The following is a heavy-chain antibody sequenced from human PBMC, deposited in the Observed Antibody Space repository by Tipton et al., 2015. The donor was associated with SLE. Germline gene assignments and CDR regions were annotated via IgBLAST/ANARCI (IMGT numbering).Heavy chain of an antibody. D-gene: IGHD6-13*01. CDR3: ARGEAATGTRTGFDI. V-gene: IGHV3-23*01. CDR2: ISGSADST. Sequence: SLRLSCAASGFTFSYYAMNWVRQAPGKGLEWVSGISGSADSTNYADSVKGRFTISRDNSKSTLYLQMNTLSADDTATYYCARGEAATGTRTGFDIWGQGTMVTVSS. J-gene: IGHJ3*02. CDR1: GFTFSYYA.